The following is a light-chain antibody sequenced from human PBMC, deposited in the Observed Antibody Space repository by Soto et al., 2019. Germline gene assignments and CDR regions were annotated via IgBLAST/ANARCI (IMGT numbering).Light chain of an antibody. J-gene: IGKJ1*01. CDR2: DAS. V-gene: IGKV3-11*01. CDR1: QSVSSY. CDR3: QQRSNWPLWT. Sequence: EIVLTQSPATLSLSPGERATLSCRASQSVSSYLAWYQQKPGRAPRLLTYDASNRATGIPARFSGSGSGTDFTLTNSSLEPKDFAVYYCQQRSNWPLWTFGQGTKV.